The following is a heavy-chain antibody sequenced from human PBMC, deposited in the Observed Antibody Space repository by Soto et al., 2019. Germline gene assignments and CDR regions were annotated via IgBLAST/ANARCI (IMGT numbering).Heavy chain of an antibody. J-gene: IGHJ5*02. V-gene: IGHV3-11*01. CDR1: GFTFTDYY. Sequence: GGSLRLSCAASGFTFTDYYMSRMRQAPGKGLEWLSYISSSGNTIFYATSVKGRFTISRDNAKSSLSLQMNSLTAEDTAVYYCARRLGFSGVGPSTSNWFDPWGQGTLVTVSS. CDR3: ARRLGFSGVGPSTSNWFDP. CDR2: ISSSGNTI. D-gene: IGHD1-26*01.